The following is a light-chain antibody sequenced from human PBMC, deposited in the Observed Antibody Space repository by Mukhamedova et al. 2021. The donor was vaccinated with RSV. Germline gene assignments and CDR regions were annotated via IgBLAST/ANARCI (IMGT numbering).Light chain of an antibody. CDR3: LQHNTYPYT. V-gene: IGKV1-17*01. Sequence: WYQRRVHGKAPKRLIYAASSLQSGVPSRFSGSGSGTEFTLTVTSLQPEDFASYYCLQHNTYPYTFGQGTKLEIK. J-gene: IGKJ2*01. CDR2: AAS.